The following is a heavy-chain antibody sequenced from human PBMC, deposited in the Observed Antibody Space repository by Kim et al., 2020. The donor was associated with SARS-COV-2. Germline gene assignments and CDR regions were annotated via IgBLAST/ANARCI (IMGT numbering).Heavy chain of an antibody. J-gene: IGHJ4*02. V-gene: IGHV3-23*03. CDR1: GFTFSSYA. Sequence: GGSLRLSCAASGFTFSSYAMSWVRQAPGKGLEWVSVIYSGGSSTYYVDSVKGRFTISRDNSKNTLYLQMNSLRAEDTAVYYCAKGLYSSSWYVDYWGKGTLVTVSS. D-gene: IGHD6-13*01. CDR3: AKGLYSSSWYVDY. CDR2: IYSGGSST.